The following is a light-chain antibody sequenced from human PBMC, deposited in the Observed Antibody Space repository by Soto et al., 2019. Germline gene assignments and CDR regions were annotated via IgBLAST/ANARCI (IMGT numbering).Light chain of an antibody. CDR3: HQYNHWPRT. J-gene: IGKJ1*01. Sequence: EILMTQSPDTLSVSPGERVTLSCRASQSISSDLAWYQLKPGQAPRLLMYVASTRATGVPARFTGSGSETEFTLTISRLRSEDFGVYYCHQYNHWPRTFGQGTRVEIK. CDR1: QSISSD. V-gene: IGKV3-15*01. CDR2: VAS.